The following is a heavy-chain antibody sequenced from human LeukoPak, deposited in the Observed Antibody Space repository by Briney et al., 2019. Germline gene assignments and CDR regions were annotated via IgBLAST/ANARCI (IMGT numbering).Heavy chain of an antibody. CDR1: GFTVSSNY. V-gene: IGHV3-66*01. CDR3: ARYGYTYGIDY. D-gene: IGHD5-18*01. J-gene: IGHJ4*02. CDR2: IYSGTTT. Sequence: GGSLRLSCAASGFTVSSNYMSWVRQAPGKGLEWVSLIYSGTTTSYADSVKGRFTISRDISKNTLYLQMNSLRAEDTAVYHCARYGYTYGIDYWGQGTLVTVSS.